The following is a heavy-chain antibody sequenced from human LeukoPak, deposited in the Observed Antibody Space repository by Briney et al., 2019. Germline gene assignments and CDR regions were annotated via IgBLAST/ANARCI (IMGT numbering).Heavy chain of an antibody. D-gene: IGHD5-18*01. CDR2: MNPNSGNT. J-gene: IGHJ4*02. CDR3: ARLYLYSYGYDY. Sequence: ASVKVSCTASGYTFTSYDINWVRQTTGQGLEWMGWMNPNSGNTGYAQKFQGRVTMTRNTSISTAYMELSSLRSEDTAVYYCARLYLYSYGYDYWGQGTLVTVSS. V-gene: IGHV1-8*01. CDR1: GYTFTSYD.